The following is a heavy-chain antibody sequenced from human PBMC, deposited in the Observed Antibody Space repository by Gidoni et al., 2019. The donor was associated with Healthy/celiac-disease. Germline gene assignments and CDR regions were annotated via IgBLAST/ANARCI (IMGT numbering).Heavy chain of an antibody. CDR1: GFTFISNA. D-gene: IGHD2-21*01. CDR2: ISGSGGST. V-gene: IGHV3-23*01. Sequence: EVQLLESGGGLVQPGGSLRLSCAASGFTFISNAMSWVRQAPGKGREGVSAISGSGGSTYYEDSVKGRFTISRDNSKNTLYLQMNSLRAEDTAVYYCAKSLVVVDDAFDIWGQGTMVTVSS. J-gene: IGHJ3*02. CDR3: AKSLVVVDDAFDI.